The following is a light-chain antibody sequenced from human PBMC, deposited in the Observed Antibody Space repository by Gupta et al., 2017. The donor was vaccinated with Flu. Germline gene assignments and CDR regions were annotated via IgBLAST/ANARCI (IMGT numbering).Light chain of an antibody. J-gene: IGKJ2*01. CDR3: QRDDSTPYT. CDR1: QSVLYSSNNKNY. CDR2: WAS. V-gene: IGKV4-1*01. Sequence: DIVMTQSPDSLAVSLGERATINCKSSQSVLYSSNNKNYLAWYQQKPGQPPKLLIYWASTRESGVPDRFSGSGAGADFTLTISSLQAEDVAVYYCQRDDSTPYTFGHETNLEIK.